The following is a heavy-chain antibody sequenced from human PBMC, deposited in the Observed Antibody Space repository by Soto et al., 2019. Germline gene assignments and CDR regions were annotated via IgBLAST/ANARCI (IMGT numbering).Heavy chain of an antibody. V-gene: IGHV5-51*01. CDR3: ARQIVVVPAATNYYYMDV. CDR1: GYSFTSYW. D-gene: IGHD2-2*01. Sequence: GESLKISCKGSGYSFTSYWIGWVRQMPGKGLEWMGIIYPGDSDTRYSPSFQDQVTISADKSISTAYLQWSSLKASDTAMYYCARQIVVVPAATNYYYMDVWGKGTTVTVSS. CDR2: IYPGDSDT. J-gene: IGHJ6*03.